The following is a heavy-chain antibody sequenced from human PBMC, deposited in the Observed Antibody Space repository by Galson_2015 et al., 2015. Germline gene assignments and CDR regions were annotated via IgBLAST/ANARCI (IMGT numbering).Heavy chain of an antibody. CDR3: AKRYVENIVRSSNDY. J-gene: IGHJ4*02. D-gene: IGHD4-17*01. Sequence: SLRLSCAASGFTFSTYAMSWVRQTPGKGLEWVSTISGSGNSRYHADSVKGRFTISRDNSKNTLYLQMNSLRAEDTAIYYCAKRYVENIVRSSNDYWGQGTLLTVSS. CDR2: ISGSGNSR. CDR1: GFTFSTYA. V-gene: IGHV3-23*01.